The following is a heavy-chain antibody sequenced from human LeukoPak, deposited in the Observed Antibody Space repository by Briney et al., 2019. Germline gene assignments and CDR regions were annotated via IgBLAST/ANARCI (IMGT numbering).Heavy chain of an antibody. Sequence: PGGSLRLSCAASGFTFSSYAMSWVRQAPGKGLEWVSAISGSGGSTYYADSVKGRFTISRDNSKNTLYLHMNSLRAEDTAVYYCAKDTRYSGSYYFVFDYWGQGTLVTVSS. CDR2: ISGSGGST. J-gene: IGHJ4*02. D-gene: IGHD1-26*01. CDR1: GFTFSSYA. V-gene: IGHV3-23*01. CDR3: AKDTRYSGSYYFVFDY.